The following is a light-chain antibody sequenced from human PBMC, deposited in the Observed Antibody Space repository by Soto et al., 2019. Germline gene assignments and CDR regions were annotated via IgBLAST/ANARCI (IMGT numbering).Light chain of an antibody. V-gene: IGLV2-11*01. CDR2: DVG. CDR3: CSDAGSYSLV. Sequence: QSVLTQPRSVSGSPGQSVTLSCTGTSNDVGGYNYVSWYQQYPGKAPTLMIYDVGKRPSGVPDRFSGSKSGNTASLIISGLQAEDEADYYCCSDAGSYSLVFGGGTKLTVL. CDR1: SNDVGGYNY. J-gene: IGLJ2*01.